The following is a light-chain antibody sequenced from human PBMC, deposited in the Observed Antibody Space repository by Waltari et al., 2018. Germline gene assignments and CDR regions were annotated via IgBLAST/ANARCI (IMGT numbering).Light chain of an antibody. CDR2: GGS. Sequence: DIQMTQSPSTLSASVGDRVTITCRASQNINTYLAWYQHKPGKAPKLLIYGGSTLESGVPLRFSGSGSGTEFTLTISSLQPDDIGTYYCQQHHNLPYTFGQGTK. CDR3: QQHHNLPYT. J-gene: IGKJ2*01. CDR1: QNINTY. V-gene: IGKV1-5*01.